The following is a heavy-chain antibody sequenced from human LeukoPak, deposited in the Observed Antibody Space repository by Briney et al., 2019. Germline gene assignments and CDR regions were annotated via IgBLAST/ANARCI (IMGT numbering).Heavy chain of an antibody. CDR1: GGSISSGGYY. Sequence: PSETLSLTCTVSGGSISSGGYYWSWIRQHPGKGLEWIGYIYYSGSTYYNPSLKSRVTISVDTSKNQFSLKLSSVTAADTAVYYCARANYDILTGHPTNFDYWGQGTLVTVSS. CDR3: ARANYDILTGHPTNFDY. J-gene: IGHJ4*02. D-gene: IGHD3-9*01. V-gene: IGHV4-31*03. CDR2: IYYSGST.